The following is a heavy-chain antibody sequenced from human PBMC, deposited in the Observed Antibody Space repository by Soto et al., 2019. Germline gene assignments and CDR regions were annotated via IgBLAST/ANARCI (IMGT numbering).Heavy chain of an antibody. CDR1: GGSFSGYY. Sequence: PSETLSLTCAVYGGSFSGYYWSWIRQPPGKGLEWIGEINHSGSTNYNPSLKSRVTISVDTSKNQFSLKLSSVTAADTAVYYCARAPITMVRGVAYYYYRMDVWGQGTTVTVSS. CDR3: ARAPITMVRGVAYYYYRMDV. D-gene: IGHD3-10*01. CDR2: INHSGST. V-gene: IGHV4-34*01. J-gene: IGHJ6*02.